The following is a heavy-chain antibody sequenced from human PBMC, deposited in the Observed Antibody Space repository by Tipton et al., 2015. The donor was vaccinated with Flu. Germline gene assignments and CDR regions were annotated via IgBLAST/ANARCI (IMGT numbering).Heavy chain of an antibody. V-gene: IGHV4-38-2*01. CDR2: KYHSGSA. CDR3: ARLPTRTYCPDY. J-gene: IGHJ4*02. CDR1: GYSISSGYY. Sequence: TLSLTCAVSGYSISSGYYWGWIRQPPGKGLEWIGNKYHSGSAYYNPSLKSRVTISVDTSKNQFSLRLSSVTAADTAVYYCARLPTRTYCPDYWGQGILVTASS. D-gene: IGHD1-26*01.